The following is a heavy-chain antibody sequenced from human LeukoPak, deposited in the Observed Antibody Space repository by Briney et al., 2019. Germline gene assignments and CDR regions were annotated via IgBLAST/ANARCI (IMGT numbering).Heavy chain of an antibody. CDR1: GGSISTSNYY. V-gene: IGHV4-39*07. D-gene: IGHD5-12*01. Sequence: PSETLSLTCTVSGGSISTSNYYWGWIRQPPGKGLEWIGNIFYSGSTYYSPSLKSRVTISVDTSKNQFSLKLSSVTAADTAVYYCARVGSWLPAYYYYYMDVWGKGTTVTISS. J-gene: IGHJ6*03. CDR3: ARVGSWLPAYYYYYMDV. CDR2: IFYSGST.